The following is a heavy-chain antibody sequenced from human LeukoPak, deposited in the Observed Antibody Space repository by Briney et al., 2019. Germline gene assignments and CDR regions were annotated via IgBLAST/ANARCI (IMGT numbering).Heavy chain of an antibody. CDR2: ITGSGGNT. D-gene: IGHD3-10*01. Sequence: GASLRLSCAASGFTFSNYAMSWVRQAPGKGLEWVSAITGSGGNTYYADSVKGRFTISRDNSKNTVFLQMNSLRAEDTAVYYCAKGGLLWFGEVKPIDYWGQGTLVTVSS. CDR1: GFTFSNYA. J-gene: IGHJ4*02. CDR3: AKGGLLWFGEVKPIDY. V-gene: IGHV3-23*01.